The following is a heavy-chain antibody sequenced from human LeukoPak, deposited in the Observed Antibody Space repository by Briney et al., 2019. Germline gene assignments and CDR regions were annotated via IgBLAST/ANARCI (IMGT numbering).Heavy chain of an antibody. J-gene: IGHJ4*02. V-gene: IGHV3-74*01. CDR1: GFTFSSYW. CDR2: IASDGSST. CDR3: AKKFTGTTVISGDYFDY. D-gene: IGHD4-17*01. Sequence: GGSLRLSCAASGFTFSSYWMNWVRQAPGKGLVWVSRIASDGSSTTYADSVKGRFSISRDNAKNTLYLQMNSLRAEDTAVYYCAKKFTGTTVISGDYFDYWGQGTLVTVSS.